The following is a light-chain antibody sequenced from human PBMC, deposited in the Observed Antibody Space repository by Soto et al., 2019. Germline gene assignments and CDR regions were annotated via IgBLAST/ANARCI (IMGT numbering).Light chain of an antibody. J-gene: IGLJ2*01. Sequence: QSALTQPASVSGSPGQSITISCTGPSSDVGGYDYVSWYQLHPGKAPKLMIYEVSNRPSGVSNRFSGSKSGNTASLTISGLQAEDEADYYCSSYTSSTTVVFGGGTKVTVL. CDR2: EVS. CDR1: SSDVGGYDY. CDR3: SSYTSSTTVV. V-gene: IGLV2-14*01.